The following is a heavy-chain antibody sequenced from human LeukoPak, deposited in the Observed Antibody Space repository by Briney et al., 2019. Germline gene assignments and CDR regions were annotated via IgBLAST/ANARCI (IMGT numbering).Heavy chain of an antibody. J-gene: IGHJ5*02. CDR2: IYYSGST. CDR3: ARDRRKPLGGVDP. Sequence: SETLSLTCTVSGGSISSSSYYWGWIRQPPGKGLEWIGSIYYSGSTYYNPSLKSRVTISVDTSKNQFSLKLSSVTAADTAVYYCARDRRKPLGGVDPWGQGTLVTVSS. D-gene: IGHD3-10*01. CDR1: GGSISSSSYY. V-gene: IGHV4-39*07.